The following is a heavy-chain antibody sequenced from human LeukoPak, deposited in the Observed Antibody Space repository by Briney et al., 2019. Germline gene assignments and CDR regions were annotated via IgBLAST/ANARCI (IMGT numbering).Heavy chain of an antibody. D-gene: IGHD3-22*01. Sequence: GGSLRLSCAASGFTFSSYAMSWVRQAPGKGLEWVSAIRSSGGSTYYADSVKGRVTISRDKSKNTLYLQKYSPRAEDTAVKYWAKGPMITMIVVDDDAFDSGGQGIMTTFSS. J-gene: IGHJ3*02. CDR3: AKGPMITMIVVDDDAFDS. V-gene: IGHV3-23*01. CDR2: IRSSGGST. CDR1: GFTFSSYA.